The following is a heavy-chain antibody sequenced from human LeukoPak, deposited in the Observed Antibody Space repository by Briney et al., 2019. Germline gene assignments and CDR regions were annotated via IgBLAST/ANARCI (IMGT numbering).Heavy chain of an antibody. D-gene: IGHD3-16*01. V-gene: IGHV4-34*01. J-gene: IGHJ4*02. Sequence: SETLSLTCAVYGGSFSGYYWSWIRQPPGKGLEWIGEINHSGSTNYNPSLKSRVTISVDTSKNQFSLKLSSVTAADTAVYYCARADGIMITFGEAPTPGPFDYWGQGTPVTVSS. CDR1: GGSFSGYY. CDR2: INHSGST. CDR3: ARADGIMITFGEAPTPGPFDY.